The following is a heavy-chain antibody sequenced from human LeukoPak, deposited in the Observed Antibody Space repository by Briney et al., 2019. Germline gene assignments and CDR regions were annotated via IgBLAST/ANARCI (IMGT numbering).Heavy chain of an antibody. CDR2: INPNSGGT. CDR3: ARVQPDYDFWSGYYPDY. V-gene: IGHV1-2*02. Sequence: ASVKVSRKASGYTFAGYYMHWVRQAPGQGLEWMGWINPNSGGTNYAQKFQGRVTMTRDTSISTAYMELSRLRSDDTAVYYCARVQPDYDFWSGYYPDYWGQGTLVTVSS. J-gene: IGHJ4*02. D-gene: IGHD3-3*01. CDR1: GYTFAGYY.